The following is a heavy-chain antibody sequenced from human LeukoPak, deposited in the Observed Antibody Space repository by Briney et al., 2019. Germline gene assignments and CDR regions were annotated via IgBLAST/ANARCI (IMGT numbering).Heavy chain of an antibody. CDR1: GYSFTSYW. CDR3: ARWNDRVGDPNKYYFDY. V-gene: IGHV5-51*01. D-gene: IGHD1-1*01. J-gene: IGHJ4*02. CDR2: IYPGDSDT. Sequence: GESLKISCKGSGYSFTSYWIGWVRQMPGKGLEWMGIIYPGDSDTRYSPSFQGQVTISADKSISTAYLQWSSLKASDTAMYYCARWNDRVGDPNKYYFDYWGQGTLVTVSS.